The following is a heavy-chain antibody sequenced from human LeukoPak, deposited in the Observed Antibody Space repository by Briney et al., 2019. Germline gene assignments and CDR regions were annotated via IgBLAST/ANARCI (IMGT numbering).Heavy chain of an antibody. D-gene: IGHD3-22*01. Sequence: ASVKVSCKVSGYTLTELSMHWVRQAPGKGLEWMGGFDPEDGETIYAQKFQGRVTMTEDTSTDTAYMELRSLRSDDTAVYYCARVRAYYYDSSGSPLYYFDYWGQGTLVTVSS. CDR1: GYTLTELS. CDR2: FDPEDGET. CDR3: ARVRAYYYDSSGSPLYYFDY. J-gene: IGHJ4*02. V-gene: IGHV1-24*01.